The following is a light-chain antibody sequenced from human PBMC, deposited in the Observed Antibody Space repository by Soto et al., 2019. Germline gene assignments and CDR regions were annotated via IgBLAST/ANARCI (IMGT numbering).Light chain of an antibody. CDR3: QQYGSSPPIT. V-gene: IGKV3-20*01. Sequence: EIVLTQSPGTLALSPGERATRSCRASQSVSSSYFAWYQQKPGQAPRLLIYGASSRATGIPDRFSGSGSGTDFTPTISRLEPEDFAVYYCQQYGSSPPITFGQGTRLEIK. CDR2: GAS. J-gene: IGKJ5*01. CDR1: QSVSSSY.